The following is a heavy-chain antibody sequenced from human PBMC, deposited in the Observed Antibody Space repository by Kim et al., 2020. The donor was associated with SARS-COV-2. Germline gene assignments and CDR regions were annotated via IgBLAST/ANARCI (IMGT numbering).Heavy chain of an antibody. J-gene: IGHJ3*01. Sequence: TNYNPSLKSRVTISVDTSKKQFSLKLRSVTAADTAVYYCPRVPVKHPLGVWG. D-gene: IGHD6-13*01. CDR2: T. V-gene: IGHV4-34*01. CDR3: PRVPVKHPLGV.